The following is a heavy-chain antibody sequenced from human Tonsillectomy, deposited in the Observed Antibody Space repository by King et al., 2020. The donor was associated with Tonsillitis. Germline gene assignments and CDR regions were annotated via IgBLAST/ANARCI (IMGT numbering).Heavy chain of an antibody. D-gene: IGHD4-17*01. CDR1: GASISSSNW. CDR2: IYHTGST. J-gene: IGHJ4*02. CDR3: ARTLQYGDYPFDY. Sequence: VQLQESGPGLVKPSGTLSLTCAVSGASISSSNWWSWVRQPPGKGLEWIGQIYHTGSTNYNPSLKSRVTISVDKSKNQFSLKLSSVTAADTAAYYCARTLQYGDYPFDYWGQGTLVTVSS. V-gene: IGHV4-4*02.